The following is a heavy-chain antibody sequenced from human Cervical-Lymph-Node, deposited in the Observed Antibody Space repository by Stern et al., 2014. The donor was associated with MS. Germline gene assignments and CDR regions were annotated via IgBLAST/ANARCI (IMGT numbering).Heavy chain of an antibody. Sequence: VQLVQSGGGVVQPGRSLRLSCAASGFTFSNFGIHWVRRAPGKGLEWVAAQWDDGSNDYYADSVKGRFTISRDNSKNTLYLQMSSLRAEDTAVYYCARSAFSKYTTGWYFYGMDVWGLGTTVTVSS. J-gene: IGHJ6*02. CDR2: QWDDGSND. D-gene: IGHD6-19*01. V-gene: IGHV3-33*01. CDR3: ARSAFSKYTTGWYFYGMDV. CDR1: GFTFSNFG.